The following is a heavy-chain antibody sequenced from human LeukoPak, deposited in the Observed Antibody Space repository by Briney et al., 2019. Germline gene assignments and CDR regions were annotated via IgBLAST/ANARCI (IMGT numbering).Heavy chain of an antibody. CDR3: ARDPSYALA. Sequence: GGSLRLSCAASGFTFNSYTMHWVRQAPGKGLEYVSAIISHGGSTHYADSVKGRFTISRDNSWNTLYLQMDSLRAEDMAVYYCARDPSYALAWGQGTLVTVSS. J-gene: IGHJ5*02. D-gene: IGHD1-26*01. V-gene: IGHV3-64*02. CDR1: GFTFNSYT. CDR2: IISHGGST.